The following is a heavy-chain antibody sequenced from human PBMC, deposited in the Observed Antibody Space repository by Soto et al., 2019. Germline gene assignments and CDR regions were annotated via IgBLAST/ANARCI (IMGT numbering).Heavy chain of an antibody. Sequence: GGSLRLSCAVSGFTFNGYWMSWVRQAPGKGLEWLASIKQDGSEIYYVDSVKGRFTISRDNAKNSLYLQMNSLRAEDTAVYYCARDTYDSSGYYFWYYYYGMDVWGQGTTVTVSS. V-gene: IGHV3-7*03. CDR3: ARDTYDSSGYYFWYYYYGMDV. D-gene: IGHD3-22*01. J-gene: IGHJ6*02. CDR1: GFTFNGYW. CDR2: IKQDGSEI.